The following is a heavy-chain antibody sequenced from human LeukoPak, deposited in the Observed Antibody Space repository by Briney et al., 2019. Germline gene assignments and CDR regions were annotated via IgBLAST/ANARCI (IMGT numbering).Heavy chain of an antibody. Sequence: ASVKVSCKASGYTFTSYGISWVRQAPGQGLEWMGWINPNSGGTNYAQKFQGRVTMTRDTSISTAYMELSSLRSEDTAVYYCATDHPVTMIVAHAFDIWGQGTMVTASS. CDR2: INPNSGGT. CDR1: GYTFTSYG. J-gene: IGHJ3*02. D-gene: IGHD3-22*01. V-gene: IGHV1-2*02. CDR3: ATDHPVTMIVAHAFDI.